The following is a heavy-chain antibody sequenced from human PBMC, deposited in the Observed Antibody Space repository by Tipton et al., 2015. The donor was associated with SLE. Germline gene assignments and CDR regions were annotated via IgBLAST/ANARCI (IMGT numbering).Heavy chain of an antibody. CDR1: GFTVSSNY. Sequence: QLVQSGGGLVQPGGSLRLSCAASGFTVSSNYMSWVRQAPGKGLEWVSVIYSGDSTYYADSVKGRFTISRDNSKNTLYLQMNSLRAEDTAVYYCARVGYCSGGSCLYWYFDLWGRGTLVTVSS. CDR2: IYSGDST. CDR3: ARVGYCSGGSCLYWYFDL. D-gene: IGHD2-15*01. V-gene: IGHV3-53*04. J-gene: IGHJ2*01.